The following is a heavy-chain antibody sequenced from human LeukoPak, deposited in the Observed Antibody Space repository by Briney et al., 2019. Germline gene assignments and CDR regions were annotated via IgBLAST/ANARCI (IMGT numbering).Heavy chain of an antibody. J-gene: IGHJ5*02. CDR1: GYSFTSYG. CDR3: ARGGRHCSSTSCSPYNWFDP. Sequence: GESLKISCKGSGYSFTSYGISWVRQAPGQGLEWMGWISAYNGNTNYAQKLQGRVTMTTDTSTSTAYMELRSLRSDDTAVYYCARGGRHCSSTSCSPYNWFDPWGQGTLVTVSS. V-gene: IGHV1-18*01. CDR2: ISAYNGNT. D-gene: IGHD2-2*01.